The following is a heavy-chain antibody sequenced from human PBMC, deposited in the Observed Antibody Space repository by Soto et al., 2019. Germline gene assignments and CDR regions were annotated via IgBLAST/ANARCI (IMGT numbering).Heavy chain of an antibody. V-gene: IGHV5-51*01. CDR1: EYRFVSYW. J-gene: IGHJ6*02. CDR2: IYPGDSDT. Sequence: GESLKISCKGSEYRFVSYWIGWVLQRPGKGLEWIGMIYPGDSDTTYSPSFEGQVAMSVDKSISTAYLKWNSLKASDSATYYCARQGSKVADGYYPMDVWGQGTTVTVSS. CDR3: ARQGSKVADGYYPMDV. D-gene: IGHD2-21*02.